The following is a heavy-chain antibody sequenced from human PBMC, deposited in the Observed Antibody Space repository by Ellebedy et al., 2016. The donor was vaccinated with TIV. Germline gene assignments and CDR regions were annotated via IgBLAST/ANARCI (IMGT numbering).Heavy chain of an antibody. Sequence: GSLRLXXTVSGGSISSDYWSWIRQPAGKGLEWIGRIYTSGSTDSNPSLKSRVTMSVDTSKNQFSLKLSSVTAADTAVYYCARDHYGSLDVWGQGITVTVSS. CDR2: IYTSGST. V-gene: IGHV4-4*07. CDR3: ARDHYGSLDV. CDR1: GGSISSDY. D-gene: IGHD3-10*01. J-gene: IGHJ6*02.